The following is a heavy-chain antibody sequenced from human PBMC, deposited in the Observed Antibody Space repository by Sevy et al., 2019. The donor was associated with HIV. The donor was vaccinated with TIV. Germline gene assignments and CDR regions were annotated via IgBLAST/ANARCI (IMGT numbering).Heavy chain of an antibody. Sequence: SETLSLTCAVYGGSFSGYYWSWIRRPPGKGLEWIGEINHSGGTNYNPSLKSRVTISGDTSKNQFSLNLNSVTAADTAVYYCARHCTGSSCSHAFDIWGQGTMVTVSS. J-gene: IGHJ3*02. V-gene: IGHV4-34*01. CDR3: ARHCTGSSCSHAFDI. CDR1: GGSFSGYY. CDR2: INHSGGT. D-gene: IGHD2-15*01.